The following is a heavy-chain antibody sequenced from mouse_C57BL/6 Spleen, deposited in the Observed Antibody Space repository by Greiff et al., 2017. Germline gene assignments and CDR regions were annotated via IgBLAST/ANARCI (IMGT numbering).Heavy chain of an antibody. Sequence: EVQLVESGGGLVKPGGSLKLSCAASGFTFSSYAMSWVRQTPEKRLEWVATISDGGSYTYYPDNVKGRFTISRDNAKNNLYLQMSHLKSEDTAMYYCARDGELAHYFDYWGQGTPLTVSS. D-gene: IGHD4-1*01. CDR3: ARDGELAHYFDY. J-gene: IGHJ2*01. CDR2: ISDGGSYT. V-gene: IGHV5-4*01. CDR1: GFTFSSYA.